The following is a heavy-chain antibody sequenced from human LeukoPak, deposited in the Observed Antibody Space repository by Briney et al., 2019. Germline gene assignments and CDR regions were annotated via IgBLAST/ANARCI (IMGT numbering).Heavy chain of an antibody. Sequence: SETLSLTCTVSGYSISSGYYWDWIRQPPGKGLEWIGSIYHSGSTYYNPSLKSRVTISVDTSKNQFSLKLSSVTAADTAVYYCARNYYYYYGMDVWGQGTTVTVSS. CDR3: ARNYYYYYGMDV. J-gene: IGHJ6*02. V-gene: IGHV4-38-2*02. CDR1: GYSISSGYY. CDR2: IYHSGST.